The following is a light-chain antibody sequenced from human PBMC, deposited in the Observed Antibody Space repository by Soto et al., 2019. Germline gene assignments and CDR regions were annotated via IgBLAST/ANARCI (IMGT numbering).Light chain of an antibody. CDR1: SSDVGAHNY. CDR3: SSYAGGNNWV. Sequence: SALTQPPSASGSPGQSLTISCTGTSSDVGAHNYVSWYQQNPGKAPKLMLYDVNKRPSGVPDRFSGSKSGNTASLTVSGLQAEDEADYYCSSYAGGNNWVFGGGTKVTVL. J-gene: IGLJ3*02. V-gene: IGLV2-8*01. CDR2: DVN.